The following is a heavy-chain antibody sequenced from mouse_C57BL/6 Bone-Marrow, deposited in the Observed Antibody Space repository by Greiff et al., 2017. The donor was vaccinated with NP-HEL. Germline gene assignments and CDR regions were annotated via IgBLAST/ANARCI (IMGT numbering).Heavy chain of an antibody. D-gene: IGHD6-1*01. CDR2: INPSSGYT. J-gene: IGHJ4*01. Sequence: QVQLQQSGAELAKPGASVKLSCKASGYTFTSYGMHWVKQRPGQGLEWIGYINPSSGYTKYNEKFKGKATLTADKSSSTAYMPLSSLTYEDSAVYYGARYSASTGTRAMDYWGQGTSVTVSS. CDR1: GYTFTSYG. V-gene: IGHV1-7*01. CDR3: ARYSASTGTRAMDY.